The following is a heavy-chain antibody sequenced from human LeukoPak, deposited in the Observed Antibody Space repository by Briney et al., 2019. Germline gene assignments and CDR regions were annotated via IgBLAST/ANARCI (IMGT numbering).Heavy chain of an antibody. V-gene: IGHV3-13*04. D-gene: IGHD4-17*01. CDR1: GFTFSTYD. Sequence: GGSLRLSCAASGFTFSTYDFHWVRQATGKGLEWVSSIGTVGNTHYSGSVKGRFTISREDAKNSLYFQMNSLRAGDTGVYYCARGGPTGFDYWGQGTLVTVSS. CDR2: IGTVGNT. CDR3: ARGGPTGFDY. J-gene: IGHJ4*02.